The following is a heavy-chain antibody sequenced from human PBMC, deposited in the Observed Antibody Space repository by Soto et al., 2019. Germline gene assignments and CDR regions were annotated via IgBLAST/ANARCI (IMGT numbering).Heavy chain of an antibody. CDR1: GYTFTSYG. V-gene: IGHV1-18*01. Sequence: ASVKVSCKASGYTFTSYGISWVRQAPGQGIEWMGWISAYNGNTNYAQKLQGRVTMTTDTSTSTAYMELRSLRSDDTAVYYCARVRDSYGLSGVYYFDYWGQGTLVTVSS. J-gene: IGHJ4*02. CDR2: ISAYNGNT. CDR3: ARVRDSYGLSGVYYFDY. D-gene: IGHD5-18*01.